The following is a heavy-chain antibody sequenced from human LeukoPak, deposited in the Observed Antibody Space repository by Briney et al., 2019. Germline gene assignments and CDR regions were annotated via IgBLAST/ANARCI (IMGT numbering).Heavy chain of an antibody. J-gene: IGHJ4*02. CDR3: ARRDYYFDY. CDR2: IKQDGSEK. V-gene: IGHV3-7*01. D-gene: IGHD2-21*02. Sequence: GGSLRLSCAASGFTFRSYWMSWVRQAPGKGLEWVANIKQDGSEKYYVDSVKGRFTISRDNAKNSLYLQMNSLRAEDTAVYYCARRDYYFDYWGQGTLVTVSS. CDR1: GFTFRSYW.